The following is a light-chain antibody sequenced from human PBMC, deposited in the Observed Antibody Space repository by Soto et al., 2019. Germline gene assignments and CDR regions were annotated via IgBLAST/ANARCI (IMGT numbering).Light chain of an antibody. CDR3: SSFVAGNNYWV. Sequence: QSALTQPPSASGSPGRSVTISCTGTSSDVGGYDYVCWFQQHPGKAPKLIIYEVTKRPSGVPDRFSASKSGNTASLTVSGLQAEDEADYYCSSFVAGNNYWVFGGGTKLTVL. J-gene: IGLJ3*02. CDR2: EVT. V-gene: IGLV2-8*01. CDR1: SSDVGGYDY.